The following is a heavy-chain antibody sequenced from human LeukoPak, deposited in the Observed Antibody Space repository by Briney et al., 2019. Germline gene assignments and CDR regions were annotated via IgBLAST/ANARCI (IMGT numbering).Heavy chain of an antibody. D-gene: IGHD5-24*01. CDR2: IYYSGST. V-gene: IGHV4-59*08. J-gene: IGHJ4*02. CDR1: GGSLSSDY. Sequence: SETLPLTCTVSGGSLSSDYWTWIRQPPGKRLQWIGYIYYSGSTNYNPSLKSRVTISVDTSKNQFSLKLSSVTATDTAVYYCARLGNRDGYNYFLDYWGQGILVTVSS. CDR3: ARLGNRDGYNYFLDY.